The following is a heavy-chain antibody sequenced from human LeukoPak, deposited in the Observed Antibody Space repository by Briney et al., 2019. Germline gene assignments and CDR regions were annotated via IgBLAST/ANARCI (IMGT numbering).Heavy chain of an antibody. CDR2: INHSGST. CDR1: GGSFSGYY. Sequence: SETLSLTCAVYGGSFSGYYWSWIRQPPGKGQEWIGEINHSGSTNYNPSLQSRVTISVDTSKNQFSLKLSSVTAADTAVYYCAHTTGDQGIDYWGQGALVTVSS. J-gene: IGHJ4*02. D-gene: IGHD1-1*01. CDR3: AHTTGDQGIDY. V-gene: IGHV4-34*01.